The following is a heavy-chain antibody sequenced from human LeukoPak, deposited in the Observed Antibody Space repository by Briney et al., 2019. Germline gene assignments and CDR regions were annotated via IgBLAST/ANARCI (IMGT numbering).Heavy chain of an antibody. Sequence: SETLSLTCAVYGGSFSGYYWSWIRQPPGKGLEWIGEINHSGSTNYNPSLKSRVTISVDTSKNQFSLKLSSVTAADTAVYYCAESFTYYYDSSGSPSYWGQGTLVTVSS. CDR1: GGSFSGYY. J-gene: IGHJ4*02. CDR3: AESFTYYYDSSGSPSY. CDR2: INHSGST. V-gene: IGHV4-34*01. D-gene: IGHD3-22*01.